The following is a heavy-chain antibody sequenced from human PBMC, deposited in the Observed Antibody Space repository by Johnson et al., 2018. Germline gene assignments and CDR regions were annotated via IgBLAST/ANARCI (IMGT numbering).Heavy chain of an antibody. CDR3: ARVLVVAAIDYYYGMEV. V-gene: IGHV1-69*01. CDR2: IIPIFGPA. CDR1: GGTFSSYA. J-gene: IGHJ6*02. D-gene: IGHD2-15*01. Sequence: VQLVECGAEVKKPGSSVKVSCKASGGTFSSYAISWVRQAPGQGLEWMGGIIPIFGPANYAQKPQGSVTINADESTSTAYMELSSLRTEDTAVYYCARVLVVAAIDYYYGMEVWGQGTTVTVSS.